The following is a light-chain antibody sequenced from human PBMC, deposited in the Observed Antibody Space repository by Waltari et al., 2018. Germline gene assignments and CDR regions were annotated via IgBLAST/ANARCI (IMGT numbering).Light chain of an antibody. CDR1: SGSTASNY. J-gene: IGLJ3*02. CDR2: EDS. Sequence: NFMLTQPHSVSESPGKTEIMSCTRSSGSTASNYVQWYQQRPGSAPTSVIDEDSQRPSGVLDRFSGSIDSSSNAASLTISGLKTEDEPDYCCQSFDDNEKVFGGGTKVTVL. CDR3: QSFDDNEKV. V-gene: IGLV6-57*04.